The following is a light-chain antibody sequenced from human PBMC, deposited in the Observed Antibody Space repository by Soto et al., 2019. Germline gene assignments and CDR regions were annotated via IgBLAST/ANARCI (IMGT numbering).Light chain of an antibody. V-gene: IGKV3-20*01. CDR3: QQYGNSPPWT. CDR2: GAA. Sequence: EIVLTQSPGILSLSPGERAPLSCRASQSVSSSYLAWYQQKPGQAPSLXIYGAASSATGGPDRCCGGRSWGNVALTISRLEPEDVAVYYCQQYGNSPPWTFGQGTKVDIK. J-gene: IGKJ1*01. CDR1: QSVSSSY.